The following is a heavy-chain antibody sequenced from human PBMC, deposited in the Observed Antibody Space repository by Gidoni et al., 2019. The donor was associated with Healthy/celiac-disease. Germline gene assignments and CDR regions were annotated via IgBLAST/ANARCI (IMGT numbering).Heavy chain of an antibody. V-gene: IGHV1-69*08. CDR1: GGTFSSDT. CDR2: IIPILGIA. J-gene: IGHJ5*02. Sequence: QVQLVQSGAEVKKPGSSVKVSCKASGGTFSSDTISWVRQAPGQGLEWMGRIIPILGIANYAQKFQGRVTITADKSTSTAYMELSSLRSEDTAVYYCARDRYRRGSYGGWFDPWGQGTLVTVSS. D-gene: IGHD1-26*01. CDR3: ARDRYRRGSYGGWFDP.